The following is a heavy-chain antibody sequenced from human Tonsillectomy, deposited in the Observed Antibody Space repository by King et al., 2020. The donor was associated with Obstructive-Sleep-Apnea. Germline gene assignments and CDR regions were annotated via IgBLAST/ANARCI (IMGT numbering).Heavy chain of an antibody. J-gene: IGHJ2*01. D-gene: IGHD3-22*01. CDR1: GGSISSSSYY. V-gene: IGHV4-39*07. CDR3: ATSPYYYDSSGYYLDWYFDL. CDR2: IYYSGST. Sequence: QLQESGPGLVKPSETLSLTCTVSGGSISSSSYYWGWIRQPPGKGLEWIGNIYYSGSTYYNPSLKSRVTISVDTSKNQFSLKLTSVTAADTAVYYCATSPYYYDSSGYYLDWYFDLWGRGTLVTVSS.